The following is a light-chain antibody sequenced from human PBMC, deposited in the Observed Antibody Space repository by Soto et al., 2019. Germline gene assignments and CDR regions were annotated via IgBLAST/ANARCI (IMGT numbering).Light chain of an antibody. CDR1: QDISNY. V-gene: IGKV1-33*01. CDR2: DAS. CDR3: QQYDNPPPT. Sequence: DIQMTQSPSSLSASVGDRVTITCQASQDISNYLNWYQQKPGKAPKLLIYDASNLETGVPSRFSGIVSGKDFTFTISSLQPEDIATYYCQQYDNPPPTFGGGTKVEIK. J-gene: IGKJ4*01.